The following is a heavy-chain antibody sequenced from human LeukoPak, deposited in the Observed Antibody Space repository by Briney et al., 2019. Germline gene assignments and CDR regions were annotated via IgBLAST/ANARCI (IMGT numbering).Heavy chain of an antibody. J-gene: IGHJ5*02. V-gene: IGHV1-2*02. CDR2: INPNSGGT. Sequence: VASVKVSCKASGYTFTGYYMHWVRQAPGQGLEWMGWINPNSGGTNYAQKFQGRVTMTRDTSISTAYMELSRLRSDDTAVYYCAREGRLRRTSIPVSWFDPWGQGTLVTVSS. CDR1: GYTFTGYY. D-gene: IGHD4-17*01. CDR3: AREGRLRRTSIPVSWFDP.